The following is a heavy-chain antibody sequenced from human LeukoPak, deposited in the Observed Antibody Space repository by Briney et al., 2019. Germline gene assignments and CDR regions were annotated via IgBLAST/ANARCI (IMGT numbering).Heavy chain of an antibody. CDR3: AKGEGITMVRGVRYPWYFDL. J-gene: IGHJ2*01. D-gene: IGHD3-10*01. Sequence: GGSLRLSCAASGFIFSSYAMSWVRQAPGKGLEWVSAISGSGGSTYYADSVKGRFTISRDNSKNTLYLQMNSLRAEDTAVYYCAKGEGITMVRGVRYPWYFDLWGRGTLVTVSS. V-gene: IGHV3-23*01. CDR2: ISGSGGST. CDR1: GFIFSSYA.